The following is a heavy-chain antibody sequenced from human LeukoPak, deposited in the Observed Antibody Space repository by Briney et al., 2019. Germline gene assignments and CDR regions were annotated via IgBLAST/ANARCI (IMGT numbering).Heavy chain of an antibody. CDR3: ARYRTSHYDFWSGYYYYYGMDV. CDR2: IKQDGSDK. D-gene: IGHD3-3*01. J-gene: IGHJ6*02. V-gene: IGHV3-7*01. Sequence: GGSLRLSFAASGFTFSSYWMSWVRQAPGKGLEWVANIKQDGSDKYYGDSVKGRFTISRDNAKNSRYLEINSLRAEDTAVYYCARYRTSHYDFWSGYYYYYGMDVWGQGTTVTVSS. CDR1: GFTFSSYW.